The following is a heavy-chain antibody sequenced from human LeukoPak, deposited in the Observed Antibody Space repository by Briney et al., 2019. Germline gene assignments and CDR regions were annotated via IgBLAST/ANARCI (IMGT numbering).Heavy chain of an antibody. Sequence: GGSLRLSCSASGFTFNNFAIHWVRQAPGKGLEYVSGINSDGGSTYYADSVKGRFTISRDNSKNTLYFQMSSLRLEDTAVYYCAREGNSIAAAAGKAFDIWGQGTVVTVSS. J-gene: IGHJ3*02. CDR3: AREGNSIAAAAGKAFDI. D-gene: IGHD6-13*01. V-gene: IGHV3-64D*06. CDR1: GFTFNNFA. CDR2: INSDGGST.